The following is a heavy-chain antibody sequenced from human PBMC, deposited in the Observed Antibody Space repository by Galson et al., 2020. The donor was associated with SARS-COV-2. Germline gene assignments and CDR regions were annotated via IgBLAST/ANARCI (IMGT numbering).Heavy chain of an antibody. CDR2: IYDSGIT. CDR1: GGSFRSYY. Sequence: SETLSLTCIVSGGSFRSYYWSWIRQTPGKGLEWIGYIYDSGITNYNPSLKSRLSISLDTTETHISLRLTSVTAAGTALYYCARHSFSSGLFDDWGQGTLVTVSS. V-gene: IGHV4-59*08. J-gene: IGHJ4*02. CDR3: ARHSFSSGLFDD. D-gene: IGHD3-22*01.